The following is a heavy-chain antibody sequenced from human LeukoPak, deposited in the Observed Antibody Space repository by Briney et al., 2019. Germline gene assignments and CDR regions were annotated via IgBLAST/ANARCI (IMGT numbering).Heavy chain of an antibody. J-gene: IGHJ3*01. CDR2: IKQDGSEK. CDR1: EFSFSNYW. Sequence: PGGSLRLSCAAYEFSFSNYWMSWVRQAPGKGLEWVASIKQDGSEKNYVDSVKGRFSISRGNTNNSLYLQVNSLRAEDTAVYFCARVAATATGAYDLWGQGTMVTVSS. V-gene: IGHV3-7*04. CDR3: ARVAATATGAYDL. D-gene: IGHD6-25*01.